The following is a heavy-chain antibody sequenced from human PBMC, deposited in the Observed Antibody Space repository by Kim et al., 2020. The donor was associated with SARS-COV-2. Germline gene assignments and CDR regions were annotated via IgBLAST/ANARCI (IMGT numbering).Heavy chain of an antibody. J-gene: IGHJ4*02. Sequence: GRYTISRDDAKNTLYLQMNSLKTEDTAVYYCTTDTGDYYDSSGYLYYFDYWGQGTLVTVSS. V-gene: IGHV3-15*01. D-gene: IGHD3-22*01. CDR3: TTDTGDYYDSSGYLYYFDY.